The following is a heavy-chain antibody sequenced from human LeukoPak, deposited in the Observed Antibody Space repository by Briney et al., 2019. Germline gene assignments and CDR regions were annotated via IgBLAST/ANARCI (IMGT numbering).Heavy chain of an antibody. CDR2: INHSGST. J-gene: IGHJ4*02. CDR3: ARELPYCSGGSCYSFDY. Sequence: SETLSLTCAVYSGSFSGYYRSWIRQPPGKGLEWIGEINHSGSTNYNPSLKSRVTISVDTSKNQFSLKLSSVTAADTAVYYCARELPYCSGGSCYSFDYWGQGTRVTVSS. D-gene: IGHD2-15*01. CDR1: SGSFSGYY. V-gene: IGHV4-34*01.